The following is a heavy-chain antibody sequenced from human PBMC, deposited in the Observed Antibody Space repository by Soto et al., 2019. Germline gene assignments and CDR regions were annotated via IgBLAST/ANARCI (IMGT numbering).Heavy chain of an antibody. J-gene: IGHJ3*02. CDR1: GFTFSGSA. Sequence: GGSLRLSCAASGFTFSGSAMHWVRQASGKGLEWVGRIRSKGNSYATAYAASVKGRFTISRDDSKNTAYLQMNSLKTEDTAVYYCTRLPSDAFDIWGQGTMVTVS. CDR3: TRLPSDAFDI. CDR2: IRSKGNSYAT. V-gene: IGHV3-73*01.